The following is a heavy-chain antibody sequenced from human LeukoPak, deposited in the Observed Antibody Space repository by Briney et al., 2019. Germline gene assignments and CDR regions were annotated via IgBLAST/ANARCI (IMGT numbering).Heavy chain of an antibody. Sequence: PSETLSLTCAVYGGSFSGYYWSWIRQPPGKGLEWIGEINHSGSTNYNPSLKSRVTISVDTSKNQFSLKLSSVTAADTAVYYCGRGTGVVPAASLDYWGQGTLVTVSS. CDR1: GGSFSGYY. D-gene: IGHD2-2*01. CDR2: INHSGST. J-gene: IGHJ4*02. CDR3: GRGTGVVPAASLDY. V-gene: IGHV4-34*01.